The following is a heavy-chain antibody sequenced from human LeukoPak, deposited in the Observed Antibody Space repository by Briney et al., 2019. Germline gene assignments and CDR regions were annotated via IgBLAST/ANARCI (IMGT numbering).Heavy chain of an antibody. Sequence: PAGSLRLSCAASGFTFSRYAMSWVRQAPGKGLEWVSAISGSGGSTYYADSVKGRFTISRDNSKNTLYLQMNSLRAEDTAVYYCAKDVQWELPFDYWGQGTLVTVSS. J-gene: IGHJ4*02. CDR2: ISGSGGST. CDR3: AKDVQWELPFDY. V-gene: IGHV3-23*01. D-gene: IGHD1-26*01. CDR1: GFTFSRYA.